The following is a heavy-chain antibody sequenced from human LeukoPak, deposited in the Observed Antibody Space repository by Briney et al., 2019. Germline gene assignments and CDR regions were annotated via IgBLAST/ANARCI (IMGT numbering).Heavy chain of an antibody. CDR2: IYSGGST. Sequence: GGSLRLSCAASGFTVSSNYMNWVRQAPGKGLEWVSIIYSGGSTYYADSVKGRFTISRDNSKNTLYLQMNSLRAEDTAVYYCAKDHIYRWYQLPKGLGAFDIWGQGTMVTVSS. J-gene: IGHJ3*02. V-gene: IGHV3-53*01. CDR3: AKDHIYRWYQLPKGLGAFDI. CDR1: GFTVSSNY. D-gene: IGHD2-2*01.